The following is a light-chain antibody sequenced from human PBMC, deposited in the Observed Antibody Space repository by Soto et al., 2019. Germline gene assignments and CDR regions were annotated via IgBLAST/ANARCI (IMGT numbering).Light chain of an antibody. V-gene: IGKV1-5*01. J-gene: IGKJ5*01. CDR3: QQYNSYSIT. CDR1: QSISSW. Sequence: DIQMTQSPSTLSASVGDRVTITCRASQSISSWLAWYQQKPGKAPKLLIYDASSLESGVPSRFSGSGSGTEFTLPLSSLQPDDFATYYCQQYNSYSITFGQGTRLEIK. CDR2: DAS.